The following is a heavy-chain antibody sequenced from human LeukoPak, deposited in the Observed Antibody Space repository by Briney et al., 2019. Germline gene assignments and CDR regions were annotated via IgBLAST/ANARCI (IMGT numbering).Heavy chain of an antibody. CDR1: GFPFSSYA. Sequence: GGSLRLSCAASGFPFSSYAMSWVRQAPGKGLEWVSALSGSGDNTYYANSVKGRFTISRDNSKNTLYLQMNSLRAEDTAVYYCAREGYYYDSSGYYYWGQGTLVTVSS. CDR3: AREGYYYDSSGYYY. J-gene: IGHJ4*02. V-gene: IGHV3-23*01. CDR2: LSGSGDNT. D-gene: IGHD3-22*01.